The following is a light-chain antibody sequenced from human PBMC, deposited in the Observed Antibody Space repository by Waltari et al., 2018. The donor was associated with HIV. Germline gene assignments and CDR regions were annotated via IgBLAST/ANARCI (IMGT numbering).Light chain of an antibody. CDR3: AAWDDSLNGWV. V-gene: IGLV1-44*01. Sequence: QSVLTQPPSASGTPGQRVTISCSGSSSNIGSNTVNWYQQLPGTAPKPLIYRNTQRPSGVPDRFPGSKSGTSVSLAISGLQSEDDTDYYCAAWDDSLNGWVFGGGTKLTVL. CDR1: SSNIGSNT. CDR2: RNT. J-gene: IGLJ3*02.